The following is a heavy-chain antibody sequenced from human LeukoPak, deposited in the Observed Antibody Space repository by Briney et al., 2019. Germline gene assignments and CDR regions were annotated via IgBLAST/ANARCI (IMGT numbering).Heavy chain of an antibody. J-gene: IGHJ3*02. CDR1: GGSISSYY. CDR2: IYTSGST. V-gene: IGHV4-4*07. D-gene: IGHD3-3*01. Sequence: PSETLSLTCTVSGGSISSYYWSWIRQPAGKGLEWIGRIYTSGSTNYNPSLKSRVTMSVDTSKNQFSLKLSSVTAADTAVYYCARGYYDFWSGYHDAFDIWGQGTMVTVSS. CDR3: ARGYYDFWSGYHDAFDI.